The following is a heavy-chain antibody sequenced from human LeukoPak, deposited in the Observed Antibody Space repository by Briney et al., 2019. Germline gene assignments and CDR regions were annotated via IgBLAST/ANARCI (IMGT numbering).Heavy chain of an antibody. CDR1: GFTFSGYW. D-gene: IGHD3-22*01. J-gene: IGHJ5*02. CDR3: ARDSSGYS. Sequence: PGGSLRLSCAASGFTFSGYWMTWVRQAPGKGLEWVATINQDGSEKSYVDSVKGRSTISRDNAKNSLYLQMNSLRAEDTAVYYCARDSSGYSWGQGTLVTVSS. CDR2: INQDGSEK. V-gene: IGHV3-7*01.